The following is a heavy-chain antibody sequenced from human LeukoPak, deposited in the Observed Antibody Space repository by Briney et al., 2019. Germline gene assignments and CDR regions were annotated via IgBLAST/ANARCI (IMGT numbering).Heavy chain of an antibody. D-gene: IGHD2/OR15-2a*01. Sequence: GGSLRLSCAASGFTFDDYAMHWVRQAPGKGLEWVSGISWNSGSIGYADSVKGRFTISRGNAKNSLYLQMNSLRAEDTALYYCAKGGPLLSPFDYWGQGTLVTVSS. CDR2: ISWNSGSI. CDR1: GFTFDDYA. CDR3: AKGGPLLSPFDY. J-gene: IGHJ4*02. V-gene: IGHV3-9*01.